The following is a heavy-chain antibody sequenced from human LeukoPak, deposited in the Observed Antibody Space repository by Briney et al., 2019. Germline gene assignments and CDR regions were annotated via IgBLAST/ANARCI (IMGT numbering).Heavy chain of an antibody. CDR3: AKGDYYDSSGYFDY. CDR2: ISGSGGST. D-gene: IGHD3-22*01. V-gene: IGHV3-23*01. J-gene: IGHJ4*02. Sequence: PGGTLRLSCAASGFTFSSYAMSWVRQAPGKGLEWVSAISGSGGSTYYADSVKGRFTISRDNSKNTLYLQMNSLRAEDTAVYYCAKGDYYDSSGYFDYWGQGTLVTVSS. CDR1: GFTFSSYA.